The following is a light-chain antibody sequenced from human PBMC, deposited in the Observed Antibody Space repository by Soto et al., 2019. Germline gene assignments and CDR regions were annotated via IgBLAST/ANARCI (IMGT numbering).Light chain of an antibody. Sequence: IVVTQSPLSLPVTPGEAASISGRSCKSLLHRTGYTYLNLYLQKPGQSPQLLIYLGSNRASGVPDRFSGSGSGTDFTLKISRVEAEDVAIYYCMQALQPTLSFGGGTKVEIK. V-gene: IGKV2-28*01. J-gene: IGKJ4*01. CDR2: LGS. CDR1: KSLLHRTGYTY. CDR3: MQALQPTLS.